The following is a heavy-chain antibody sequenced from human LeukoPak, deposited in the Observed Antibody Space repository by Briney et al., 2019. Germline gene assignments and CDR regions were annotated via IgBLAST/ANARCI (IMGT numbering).Heavy chain of an antibody. CDR1: GYTFTDYY. D-gene: IGHD3-3*01. CDR3: AREGFGVVINSFDY. V-gene: IGHV1-2*02. Sequence: ASVKVSCKASGYTFTDYYIHWVRQAPGQGLEWMGWINPNSGGTNYAQKFQGRVTMTRDTSISTAYMELSRLRSDDTAVYYCAREGFGVVINSFDYWGQGTLVTVSS. J-gene: IGHJ4*02. CDR2: INPNSGGT.